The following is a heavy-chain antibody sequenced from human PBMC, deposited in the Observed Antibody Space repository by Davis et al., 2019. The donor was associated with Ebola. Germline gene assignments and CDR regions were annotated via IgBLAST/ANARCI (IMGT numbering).Heavy chain of an antibody. Sequence: PGGSLRLSCAASGFTFSSYSMNWVRQAPGKGLEWVSAISGSGGSTYYADSVKGRFTISRDNSKNTLYLQMNSLRAEDTAVYYCARGGIPYFDYWGQGTLVTVSS. CDR3: ARGGIPYFDY. V-gene: IGHV3-23*01. J-gene: IGHJ4*02. CDR1: GFTFSSYS. CDR2: ISGSGGST. D-gene: IGHD1-1*01.